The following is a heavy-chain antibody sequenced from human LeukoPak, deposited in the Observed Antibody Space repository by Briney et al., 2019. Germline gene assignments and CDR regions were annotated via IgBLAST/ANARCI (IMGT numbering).Heavy chain of an antibody. Sequence: GGSLRLSCAASGLTFSSYGMHWVRQAPGKGLEWVAFIRYDGSNKYYADSVKGRFTISRDNSKNTLYLQMNSLRTEDTAVYYCVKDSYYGDYPTPHYYDYMDVWGKGTTVTISS. J-gene: IGHJ6*03. CDR1: GLTFSSYG. V-gene: IGHV3-30*02. CDR2: IRYDGSNK. D-gene: IGHD4-17*01. CDR3: VKDSYYGDYPTPHYYDYMDV.